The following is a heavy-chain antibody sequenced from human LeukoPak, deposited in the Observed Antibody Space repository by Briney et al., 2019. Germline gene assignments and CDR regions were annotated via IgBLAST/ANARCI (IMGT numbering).Heavy chain of an antibody. V-gene: IGHV3-7*01. CDR1: GFTFGSFY. D-gene: IGHD6-13*01. J-gene: IGHJ4*02. Sequence: GSLRLSCAASGFTFGSFYMGWVRQAPGKGLEWLANIKHDGNEKYYVDSVKGRFTISRDNAKNSLYLQMNDLRDEDTAVYYCGTDGGSAALDYWRQGTLVTVSS. CDR2: IKHDGNEK. CDR3: GTDGGSAALDY.